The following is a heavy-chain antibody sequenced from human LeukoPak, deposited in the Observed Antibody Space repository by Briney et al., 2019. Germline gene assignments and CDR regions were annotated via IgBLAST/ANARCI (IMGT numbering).Heavy chain of an antibody. CDR1: GFTFSSYS. Sequence: GGSLRLSCAASGFTFSSYSMNWVRQAPGKGLEWVSSISSSSSYIYYADSVKGRFTISRDNAKNSLYLQMNSLRAEDTAVYYCAKQSNSDSSTYDYWGQGTLVTVSS. CDR2: ISSSSSYI. D-gene: IGHD2/OR15-2a*01. J-gene: IGHJ4*02. V-gene: IGHV3-21*01. CDR3: AKQSNSDSSTYDY.